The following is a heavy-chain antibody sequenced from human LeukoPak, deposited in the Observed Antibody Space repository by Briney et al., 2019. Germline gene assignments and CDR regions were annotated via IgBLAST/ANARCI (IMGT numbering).Heavy chain of an antibody. CDR1: GGSISSYY. CDR3: ARSRTYRYTLDGMDV. D-gene: IGHD3-16*02. CDR2: IYTSGST. J-gene: IGHJ6*02. Sequence: PSETLSLTCTVSGGSISSYYWSWIRQPPGKGLEWIGYIYTSGSTNYNPSLKSRVTISVDTSKNQFSLKLSSVTAADTAVYYCARSRTYRYTLDGMDVWGQGTTVTVSS. V-gene: IGHV4-4*09.